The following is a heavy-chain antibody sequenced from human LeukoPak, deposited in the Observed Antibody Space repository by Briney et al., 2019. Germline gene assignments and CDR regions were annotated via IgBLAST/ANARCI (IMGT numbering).Heavy chain of an antibody. V-gene: IGHV3-23*01. CDR3: AKDGAAYYYDSSGYYY. J-gene: IGHJ4*02. CDR2: ISGSGGST. Sequence: GGSLRLSCAASGFTFSSYAMHWVRQAPGKGLEWVSAISGSGGSTYYADSVKGRFTISRDNSKNTLYLQMNSLRAEDTAVYYCAKDGAAYYYDSSGYYYWGQGTLVTVSS. D-gene: IGHD3-22*01. CDR1: GFTFSSYA.